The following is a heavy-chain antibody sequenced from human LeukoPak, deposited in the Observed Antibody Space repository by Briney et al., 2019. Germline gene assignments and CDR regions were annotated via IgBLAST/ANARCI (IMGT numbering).Heavy chain of an antibody. D-gene: IGHD3-3*01. Sequence: GGSLRLSCAASGFIFSSYWMSWVRQAPGKGLEWVANIKQDGGERYYVDSVKGRFTISRDNAKNSLYLQMNSLRAEDTAVYYCARDRSTDFWSGYYTNYFDYWGQGTLVTVSS. CDR2: IKQDGGER. CDR3: ARDRSTDFWSGYYTNYFDY. CDR1: GFIFSSYW. J-gene: IGHJ4*02. V-gene: IGHV3-7*01.